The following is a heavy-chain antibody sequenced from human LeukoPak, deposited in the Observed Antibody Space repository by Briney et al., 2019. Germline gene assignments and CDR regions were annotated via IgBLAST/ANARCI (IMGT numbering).Heavy chain of an antibody. Sequence: TGGSLRLSCAASGFTVSNNYMSWVRQAPGKGLEWVSLIYSGGSTYFADSVKGRFAISRDSSKNTLYLQMNSLRAEDTAVYYCARGGGSFPFDYWGQGTLVTVSS. J-gene: IGHJ4*02. CDR2: IYSGGST. CDR1: GFTVSNNY. V-gene: IGHV3-53*01. D-gene: IGHD1-26*01. CDR3: ARGGGSFPFDY.